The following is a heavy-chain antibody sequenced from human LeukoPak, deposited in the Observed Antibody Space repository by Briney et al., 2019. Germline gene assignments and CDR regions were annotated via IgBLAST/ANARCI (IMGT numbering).Heavy chain of an antibody. Sequence: PGGSLRLSCAASGFTFSNAWMSCVRQAPGKGLGWVGRIKSRTDGGTTDYAAPVKGKFTISRDDSKNTLYLQMNSLNTEDTAVYYCTTPYYYGSGTITPIYYFDYWGRGTLVTVSS. CDR2: IKSRTDGGTT. CDR3: TTPYYYGSGTITPIYYFDY. V-gene: IGHV3-15*01. D-gene: IGHD3-10*01. J-gene: IGHJ4*02. CDR1: GFTFSNAW.